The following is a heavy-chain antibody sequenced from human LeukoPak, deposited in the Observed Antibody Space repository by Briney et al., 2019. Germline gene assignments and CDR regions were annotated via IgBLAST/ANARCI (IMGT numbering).Heavy chain of an antibody. D-gene: IGHD6-13*01. J-gene: IGHJ4*02. V-gene: IGHV4-31*01. Sequence: SETLSLTCTVSGVSISSGVYYWSWIRQHPGKGLEWIGYIYHTGSTYYTPSLKSQVIISVDRSKDQFSLKLTSGTAADTAVYYCARQGSNWPYYFDYWGQGSLVTVSA. CDR1: GVSISSGVYY. CDR2: IYHTGST. CDR3: ARQGSNWPYYFDY.